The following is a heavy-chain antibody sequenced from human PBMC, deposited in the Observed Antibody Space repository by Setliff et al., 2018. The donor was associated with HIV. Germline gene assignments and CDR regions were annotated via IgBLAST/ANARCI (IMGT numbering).Heavy chain of an antibody. Sequence: SETLSLTCAASGYSINSGFSRAWIRQPPGQGPQWIGSIYQSGSIDYNPSLQSRVTISVDSSKNQFSLNLFSVTAADTAVYYCARPRRVRSRAWYWFDIWGQGTLVTVSS. CDR3: ARPRRVRSRAWYWFDI. J-gene: IGHJ5*02. D-gene: IGHD6-19*01. CDR1: GYSINSGFS. V-gene: IGHV4-38-2*01. CDR2: IYQSGSI.